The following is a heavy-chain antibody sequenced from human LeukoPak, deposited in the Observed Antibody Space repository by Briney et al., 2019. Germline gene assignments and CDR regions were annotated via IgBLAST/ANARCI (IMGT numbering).Heavy chain of an antibody. D-gene: IGHD4-23*01. V-gene: IGHV3-21*01. Sequence: AGGSLRLSCAASGFTFSSYSMNWVRQAPGKGLEWVSSISSSSSYIYYADSVKGRFTISRDNAKNSLYLQMNSLRAEDTAVYYCARAGFYGGNSLGTKSSTVFDYWGQGTLVTVSS. CDR3: ARAGFYGGNSLGTKSSTVFDY. J-gene: IGHJ4*02. CDR2: ISSSSSYI. CDR1: GFTFSSYS.